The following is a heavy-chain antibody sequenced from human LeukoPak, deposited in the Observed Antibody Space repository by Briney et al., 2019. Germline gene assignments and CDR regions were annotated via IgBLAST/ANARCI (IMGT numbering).Heavy chain of an antibody. D-gene: IGHD5-18*01. CDR3: ARAAPKRGYTFGFDF. V-gene: IGHV3-21*01. Sequence: GGSLRLSCTASGFHFSRYTMIWLPQAPGKTLEWVSSISGSGNYIYYAESLKGRFTVSRDNAKKSLYLQMNSLRADDTAMFFCARAAPKRGYTFGFDFWGQGTLVTVSS. CDR2: ISGSGNYI. CDR1: GFHFSRYT. J-gene: IGHJ5*01.